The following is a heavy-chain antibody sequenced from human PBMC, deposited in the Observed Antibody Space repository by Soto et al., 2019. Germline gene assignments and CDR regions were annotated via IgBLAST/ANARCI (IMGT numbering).Heavy chain of an antibody. J-gene: IGHJ6*02. Sequence: PSETLSRTCTVSGGSISSSSYYCGWIRQPPGKGLEWIGSIYYSGSTYYNPSLKSRVTISVDTSKNQFSLKLSSVTAADTAVYYCARRGDTVTTVYYYYYYGMDVWGQGTTVTVSS. D-gene: IGHD4-17*01. V-gene: IGHV4-39*01. CDR2: IYYSGST. CDR3: ARRGDTVTTVYYYYYYGMDV. CDR1: GGSISSSSYY.